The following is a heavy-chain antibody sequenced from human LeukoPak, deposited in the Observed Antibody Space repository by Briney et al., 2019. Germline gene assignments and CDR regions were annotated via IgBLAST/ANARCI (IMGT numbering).Heavy chain of an antibody. CDR2: IYYSGST. J-gene: IGHJ5*02. CDR1: GGSISSGGYH. CDR3: ARFQQNWFDP. Sequence: SQTLSLTCTVSGGSISSGGYHWSWIRQHPEKGLEWIGHIYYSGSTYYNPSLKSRVTISQDTSKSQFSLKLSSVTAADTAVYDCARFQQNWFDPWGQGILVTVSS. V-gene: IGHV4-31*03. D-gene: IGHD2/OR15-2a*01.